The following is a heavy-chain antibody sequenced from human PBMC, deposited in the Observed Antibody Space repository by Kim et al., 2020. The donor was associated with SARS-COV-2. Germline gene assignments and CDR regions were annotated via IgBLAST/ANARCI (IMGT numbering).Heavy chain of an antibody. Sequence: GGSLRLSCTASGFTFTDASMHWVRQAPGEGLEWVGRIKRKRDGGTTDYYAAVKDRFSISRDDSKSTLYLQMNSPKAEDTAVYYCSARLSDSGIVDYWGQGTLVTV. CDR3: SARLSDSGIVDY. D-gene: IGHD3-10*01. CDR1: GFTFTDAS. V-gene: IGHV3-15*01. CDR2: IKRKRDGGTT. J-gene: IGHJ4*02.